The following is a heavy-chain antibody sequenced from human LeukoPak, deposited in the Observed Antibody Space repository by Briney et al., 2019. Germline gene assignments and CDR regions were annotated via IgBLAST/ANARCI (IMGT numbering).Heavy chain of an antibody. V-gene: IGHV3-7*01. J-gene: IGHJ5*02. CDR2: IKQDGSQK. D-gene: IGHD1-26*01. CDR3: ARAQVGYNWFDP. Sequence: GGSLRLSCAASGFTFSNFWMSWVREAPGKGLELVANIKQDGSQKYYVDSVKGRFAISKANAENSLYLQMNSLRAEDTAVYYCARAQVGYNWFDPWGQGALVSVSS. CDR1: GFTFSNFW.